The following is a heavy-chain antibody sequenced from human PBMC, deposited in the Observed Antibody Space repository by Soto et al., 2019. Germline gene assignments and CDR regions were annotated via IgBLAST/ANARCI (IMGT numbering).Heavy chain of an antibody. V-gene: IGHV4-34*01. J-gene: IGHJ4*02. Sequence: QVQLQQWGAGLVNPSETLSLSCAVYGQSFSGHSWDWIRQPPGKGLEWIGEINASGSTYYNPSLKSRVTISTDTSKNQFSLKLSSVSAADTAAYFCARGSGIVALPGELEDVNYDYWGQGTLVNVSS. CDR1: GQSFSGHS. CDR2: INASGST. D-gene: IGHD1-1*01. CDR3: ARGSGIVALPGELEDVNYDY.